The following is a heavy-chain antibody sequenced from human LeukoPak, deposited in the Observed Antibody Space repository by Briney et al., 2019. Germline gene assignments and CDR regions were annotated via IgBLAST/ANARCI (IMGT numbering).Heavy chain of an antibody. V-gene: IGHV3-15*01. CDR3: VRGLEFRGVNTPCY. D-gene: IGHD3-10*01. CDR2: IKSKDDDETI. Sequence: GGSLRLSCAASGFTFSNAWMSWVRQAPGKGLEWVGRIKSKDDDETIDYAAPVKGRFAISRDDSKNTLYLQMTSLKTEDTGVYYCVRGLEFRGVNTPCYWGQGTLVTVSS. CDR1: GFTFSNAW. J-gene: IGHJ4*02.